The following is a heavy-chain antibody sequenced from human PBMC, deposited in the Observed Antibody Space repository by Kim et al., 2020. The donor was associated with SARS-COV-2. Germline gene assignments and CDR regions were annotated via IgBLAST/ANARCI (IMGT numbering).Heavy chain of an antibody. V-gene: IGHV4-34*01. CDR3: ARNLRRRYPFDY. Sequence: NNTTSANGGVTISVDTAKNQYYLKLSSVTAADTAVYYCARNLRRRYPFDYWGQGTLVTVSS. D-gene: IGHD2-15*01. J-gene: IGHJ4*02.